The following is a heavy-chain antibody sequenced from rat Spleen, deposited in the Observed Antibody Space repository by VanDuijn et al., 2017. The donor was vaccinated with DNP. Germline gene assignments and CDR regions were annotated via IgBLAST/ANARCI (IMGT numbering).Heavy chain of an antibody. J-gene: IGHJ1*01. CDR1: GYSITSNH. Sequence: EVQLQESGPGLVKPSHSLSLTCSVTGYSITSNHWGWIRKFPGKKMEWMGYINYSGTPAYNPSLRTRITITRDTSKNQFFLQLNSVTTEDTATYYCARGLNYGGYIYTWYFDFWGPGTMVTVSS. CDR3: ARGLNYGGYIYTWYFDF. CDR2: INYSGTP. D-gene: IGHD1-11*01. V-gene: IGHV3-1*01.